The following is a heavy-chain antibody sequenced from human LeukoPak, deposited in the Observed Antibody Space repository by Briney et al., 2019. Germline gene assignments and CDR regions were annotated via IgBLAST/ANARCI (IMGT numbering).Heavy chain of an antibody. J-gene: IGHJ4*02. D-gene: IGHD3-22*01. CDR3: AKVAYYNTAF. Sequence: PGGSLRLSCAASGFTYSTYAMNWVRQAPGKGLEWVSTISGSGSAYYADSVKGRFTISRDNSKNTLFLQMNSLRAEDTAVYYCAKVAYYNTAFWGQGTLVTVSP. CDR2: ISGSGSA. CDR1: GFTYSTYA. V-gene: IGHV3-23*01.